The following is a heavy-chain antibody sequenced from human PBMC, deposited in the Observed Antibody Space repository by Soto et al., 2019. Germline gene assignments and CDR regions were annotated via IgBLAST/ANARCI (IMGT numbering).Heavy chain of an antibody. CDR1: GGSIRSGGFY. V-gene: IGHV4-31*11. D-gene: IGHD6-19*01. CDR3: PRGPSVAGNAFDI. CDR2: IYYSGSA. J-gene: IGHJ3*02. Sequence: SETLSLTCAVSGGSIRSGGFYWSWIRQHPGKGLEWIGFIYYSGSAFYNPSLKSRLTISVDTSNNQFSLTLTSVTAADTAVYYCPRGPSVAGNAFDIWGQGTMVTVSS.